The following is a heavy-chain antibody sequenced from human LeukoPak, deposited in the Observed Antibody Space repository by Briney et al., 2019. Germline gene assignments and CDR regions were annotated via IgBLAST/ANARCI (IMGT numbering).Heavy chain of an antibody. V-gene: IGHV4-31*03. Sequence: PSETLSLTCTVSGDSLSSGKYYWSWIRQRRGGGLEWIGYIYASGTTYYNPSLKSRVTISIDTSKNHFSLNLNAVTVADTAVYYCARYPFFNQMIYWGQGTLVTVSS. CDR1: GDSLSSGKYY. CDR2: IYASGTT. CDR3: ARYPFFNQMIY. J-gene: IGHJ4*02. D-gene: IGHD3-16*01.